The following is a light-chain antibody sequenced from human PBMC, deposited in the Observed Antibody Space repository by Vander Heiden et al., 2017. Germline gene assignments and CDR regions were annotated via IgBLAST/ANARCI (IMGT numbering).Light chain of an antibody. V-gene: IGKV1-9*01. CDR3: QQLDSYPRT. CDR1: LGISNY. CDR2: GAS. Sequence: IQLTQSPSSLSASVGDRVTITCRASLGISNYLAWYQQKPGKAPNLLIYGASTLQTGVPSRFSGSGYGTDFTLTISSLQPEDFATYYCQQLDSYPRTFGGGTKVEIK. J-gene: IGKJ4*01.